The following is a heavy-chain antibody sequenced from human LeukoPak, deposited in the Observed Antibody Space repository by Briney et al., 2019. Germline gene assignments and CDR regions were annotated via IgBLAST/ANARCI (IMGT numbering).Heavy chain of an antibody. V-gene: IGHV3-30*02. CDR2: IWYDGSNK. CDR3: AKDGELPFDY. CDR1: GFTFSSYG. Sequence: GGSLGLSCAASGFTFSSYGMHWVRQAPGKGLEWVAFIWYDGSNKYYADSVKGRFTISRDNSKNTLYLQMNSLRAEDTAVYYCAKDGELPFDYWGQGTLVTVSS. D-gene: IGHD1-7*01. J-gene: IGHJ4*02.